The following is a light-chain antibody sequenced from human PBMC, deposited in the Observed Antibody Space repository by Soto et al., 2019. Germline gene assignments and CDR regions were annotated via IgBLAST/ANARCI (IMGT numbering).Light chain of an antibody. V-gene: IGKV3-11*01. CDR3: QQRSNWPVT. J-gene: IGKJ1*01. CDR2: DAS. CDR1: QSVSRY. Sequence: EIVLTQSPATLSLSPGERATLSCRASQSVSRYLAWYQQKPGQAPRLLIYDASNRATGIPARFRGSGSGTDFTLTISNLEPEDFAVYYWQQRSNWPVTFGQGTKVEIK.